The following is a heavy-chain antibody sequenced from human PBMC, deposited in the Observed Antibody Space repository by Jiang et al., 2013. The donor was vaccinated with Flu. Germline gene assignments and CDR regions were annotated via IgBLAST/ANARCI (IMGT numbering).Heavy chain of an antibody. Sequence: TLSLTCTVSGGSISSSSYYWGWIRQPPGKGLEWIGYIYYSGSTNYNPSLKSRVTISVDTSKNQFSLKLSSVTAADTAVYYCARNPGSYSVGYDYWGQGTLVTVSS. V-gene: IGHV4-61*05. CDR2: IYYSGST. CDR3: ARNPGSYSVGYDY. J-gene: IGHJ4*02. D-gene: IGHD1-26*01. CDR1: GGSISSSSYY.